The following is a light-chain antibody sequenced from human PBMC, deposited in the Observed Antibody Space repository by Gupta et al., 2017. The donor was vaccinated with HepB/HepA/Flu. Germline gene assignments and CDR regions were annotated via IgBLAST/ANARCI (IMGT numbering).Light chain of an antibody. CDR1: NIGSQN. J-gene: IGLJ2*01. CDR3: QQWGSATVV. Sequence: SYELTQPPSVSVAQGQTATITCGESNIGSQNVHWYQQKPGQVPVLAIYRDRERYSGIPERFSGSKSGSTATLTIRRVQGGDEADYYCQQWGSATVVFGGGTKLTVL. CDR2: RDR. V-gene: IGLV3-9*01.